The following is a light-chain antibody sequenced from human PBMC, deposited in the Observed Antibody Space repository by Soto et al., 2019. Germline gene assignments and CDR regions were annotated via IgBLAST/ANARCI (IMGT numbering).Light chain of an antibody. V-gene: IGKV3-15*01. CDR2: GIS. J-gene: IGKJ4*01. CDR1: QSLTSY. Sequence: EIVMTQSPATLSVSPGERATLSCRASQSLTSYLAWYQQKPDQAPRLLIYGISTRATDIPARFSGSGSGTDFTFTISSLQPEDIATYYCQQYDNLSLTFGGGTKVDIK. CDR3: QQYDNLSLT.